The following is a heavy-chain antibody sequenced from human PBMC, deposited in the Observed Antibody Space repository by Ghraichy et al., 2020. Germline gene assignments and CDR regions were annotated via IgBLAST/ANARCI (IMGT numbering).Heavy chain of an antibody. Sequence: GGSLRLSCAASGFTFSDYYMSWIRQAPGKGLEWVSYISGSSSYTNYADSVKGRFTISRDNAKNSLYLQMNSLRAEDTAVYYCARDQHYYGSRRYHGSFDYWGHGTLVTFSS. V-gene: IGHV3-11*06. J-gene: IGHJ4*01. CDR3: ARDQHYYGSRRYHGSFDY. CDR2: ISGSSSYT. D-gene: IGHD3-10*01. CDR1: GFTFSDYY.